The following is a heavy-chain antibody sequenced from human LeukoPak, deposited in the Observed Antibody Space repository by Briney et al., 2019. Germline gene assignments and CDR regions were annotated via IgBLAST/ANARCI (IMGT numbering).Heavy chain of an antibody. J-gene: IGHJ4*02. D-gene: IGHD3-22*01. CDR3: ARLDDREKFDK. V-gene: IGHV4-4*09. CDR1: GGSISRYY. CDR2: IYSSVTT. Sequence: SETLSLTCSVSGGSISRYYWSWIRQPPGEGLEWIGFIYSSVTTKYNPSLKSRVSISIDMSKSQFSLKVSSVIASDTAVYYCARLDDREKFDKWGQGTLVTVSS.